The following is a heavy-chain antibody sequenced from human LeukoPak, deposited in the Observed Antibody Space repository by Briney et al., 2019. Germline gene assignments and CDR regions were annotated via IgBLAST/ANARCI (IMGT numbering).Heavy chain of an antibody. D-gene: IGHD3-10*01. CDR1: GFPFSSYG. CDR2: ISYDGSDK. CDR3: VKEHYFGSGSYPEH. Sequence: PGRSLRLSCAASGFPFSSYGMHWVRQAPGKGLEWVAVISYDGSDKYYADSVKGRFTISRDNSKNTLYLQMSSLRADDTAVYYCVKEHYFGSGSYPEHWGQGTLVTVSS. J-gene: IGHJ1*01. V-gene: IGHV3-30*18.